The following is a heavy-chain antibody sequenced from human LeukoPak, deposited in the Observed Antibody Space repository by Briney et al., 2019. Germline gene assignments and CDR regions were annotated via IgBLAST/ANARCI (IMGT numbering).Heavy chain of an antibody. V-gene: IGHV3-74*01. CDR3: ATLISGWSLY. D-gene: IGHD6-19*01. CDR2: INADGSTT. CDR1: GSGFTFNNYW. Sequence: GGSLRLSCAASGSGFTFNNYWMHWVRQAPGKGLVWVSRINADGSTTSYADSVRGRFTISRDNAKNTLYLQMNSLTAEDTAVYYCATLISGWSLYWGQGTLVTVSS. J-gene: IGHJ4*02.